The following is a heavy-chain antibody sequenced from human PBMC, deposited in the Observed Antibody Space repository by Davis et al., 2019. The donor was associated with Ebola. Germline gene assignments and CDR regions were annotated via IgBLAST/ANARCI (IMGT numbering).Heavy chain of an antibody. V-gene: IGHV4-59*01. Sequence: SETLSLTCTVSDDSIDIYSWSWIRQPPGKGLEWIGYIYYNEGTSYNPSFKSRLTISLDTSKRQFSLKLTSVTAADTAVYYCARDPGDYIRGSYRPRAFDIWGHGTMVIVSS. J-gene: IGHJ3*02. CDR2: IYYNEGT. D-gene: IGHD3-16*02. CDR1: DDSIDIYS. CDR3: ARDPGDYIRGSYRPRAFDI.